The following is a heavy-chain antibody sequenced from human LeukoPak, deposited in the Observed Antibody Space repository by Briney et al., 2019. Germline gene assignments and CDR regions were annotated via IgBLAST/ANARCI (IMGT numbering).Heavy chain of an antibody. CDR2: ISYDGSNK. D-gene: IGHD3-3*02. V-gene: IGHV3-30*03. J-gene: IGHJ3*02. CDR3: AREGPGLAPAAFDI. CDR1: GFTFSSHG. Sequence: GGSLRLSCAASGFTFSSHGMHWVRQAPGKGLEWVAVISYDGSNKYYADSVKGRFTISRDNSKNTLYLQMNSLRAEDTAVYYCAREGPGLAPAAFDIWGQGTMVTVSS.